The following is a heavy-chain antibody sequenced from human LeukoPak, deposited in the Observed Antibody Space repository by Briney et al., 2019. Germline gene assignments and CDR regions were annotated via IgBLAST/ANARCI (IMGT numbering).Heavy chain of an antibody. V-gene: IGHV4-30-2*01. D-gene: IGHD3-10*01. Sequence: SETLSLTCAVSGVSLSSGGYSWSWIRQPPGKGLEWIGYIYHSGSTYYNPSLKSRVTISVDRSKNQFSLKLSSVTAADTAVYYCARNPYYYGSGTPRGWFDPWGQGTLVTVSS. J-gene: IGHJ5*02. CDR1: GVSLSSGGYS. CDR2: IYHSGST. CDR3: ARNPYYYGSGTPRGWFDP.